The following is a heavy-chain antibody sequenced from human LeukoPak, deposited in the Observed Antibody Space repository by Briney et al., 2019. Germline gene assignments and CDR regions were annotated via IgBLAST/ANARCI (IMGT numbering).Heavy chain of an antibody. CDR1: GFTFSSYW. D-gene: IGHD3-22*01. J-gene: IGHJ4*02. Sequence: GGSLRLSCAVSGFTFSSYWMSWVRQAPGKGLEWVANIKQDRSEKYYVDSVKGRFTISRDNAKNSLYLQMNSLRAEDTAVYYCARDLLDYYDSSGYWAGYWGQGTLVTVSS. CDR2: IKQDRSEK. V-gene: IGHV3-7*01. CDR3: ARDLLDYYDSSGYWAGY.